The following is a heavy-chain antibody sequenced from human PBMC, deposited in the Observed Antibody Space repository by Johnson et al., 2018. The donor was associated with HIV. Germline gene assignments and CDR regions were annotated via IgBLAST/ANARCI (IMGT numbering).Heavy chain of an antibody. CDR2: IRNDGSNK. V-gene: IGHV3-30*02. Sequence: VQLVESGGGVVQPGGSLRLSCAASGFSFSSYAMHWVRQAPGKGLEWVAFIRNDGSNKYYANSVKGRFTISRDNSKNTLSLQMNSPKTEDTAVYYCGGLVGDYDAFDIWGQGTMVTVSS. D-gene: IGHD1-26*01. J-gene: IGHJ3*02. CDR3: GGLVGDYDAFDI. CDR1: GFSFSSYA.